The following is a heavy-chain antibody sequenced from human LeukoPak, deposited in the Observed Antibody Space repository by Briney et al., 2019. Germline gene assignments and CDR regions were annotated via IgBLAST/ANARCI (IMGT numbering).Heavy chain of an antibody. CDR2: ISYDGSNK. D-gene: IGHD3-10*01. V-gene: IGHV3-30*18. Sequence: GRSLRLSCAASGFTLSSYGMHWVRQAPGKGLEWVAVISYDGSNKYYADSVKGRFTISRDNSKNTLYLQMNNLRAEDTAVYYCAKDQFGGFDPWGQGTLVTVSS. J-gene: IGHJ5*02. CDR3: AKDQFGGFDP. CDR1: GFTLSSYG.